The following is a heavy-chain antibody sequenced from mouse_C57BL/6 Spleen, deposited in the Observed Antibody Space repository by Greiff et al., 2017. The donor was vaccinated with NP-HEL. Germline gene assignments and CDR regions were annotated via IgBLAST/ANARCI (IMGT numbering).Heavy chain of an antibody. Sequence: DVHLVESGPGLVKPSQSLSLTCSVTGYSITSGYYWNWIRQFPGNKLEWMGYISYDGSNNYNPSLKNRIPITRDTSKNQFFLKLNSVTTEDTATYYCARSYHYYAMDYWGQGTSVTVSS. V-gene: IGHV3-6*01. J-gene: IGHJ4*01. CDR3: ARSYHYYAMDY. CDR1: GYSITSGYY. CDR2: ISYDGSN.